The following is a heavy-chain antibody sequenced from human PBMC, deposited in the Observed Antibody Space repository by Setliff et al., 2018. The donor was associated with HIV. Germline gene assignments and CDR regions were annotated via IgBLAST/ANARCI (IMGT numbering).Heavy chain of an antibody. J-gene: IGHJ2*01. CDR1: GFTFSTYS. CDR3: ARVPVTATITYWYFDL. D-gene: IGHD5-12*01. Sequence: GGSLRLSCEASGFTFSTYSMNWVRQAPGKGLEWVSSISSSSRSKYYADSVKGRFTISRDNAKNSLYLQMNSLRAEDTTIYYCARVPVTATITYWYFDLWGRGTLVTVS. V-gene: IGHV3-21*01. CDR2: ISSSSRSK.